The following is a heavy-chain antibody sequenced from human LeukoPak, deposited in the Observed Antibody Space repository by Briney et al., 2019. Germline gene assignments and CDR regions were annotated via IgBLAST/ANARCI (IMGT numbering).Heavy chain of an antibody. CDR1: GFTFSSYS. D-gene: IGHD3-22*01. Sequence: GGSLRLSCAASGFTFSSYSMYWVRQAPGKGLEWVSSISSSSSYIYYADSVKGRFTISRDNAKNSLYLQMNSLRAEDTAVYYCARDPTRLMRGWLPVYWGQGTLVTVSS. V-gene: IGHV3-21*01. CDR2: ISSSSSYI. CDR3: ARDPTRLMRGWLPVY. J-gene: IGHJ4*02.